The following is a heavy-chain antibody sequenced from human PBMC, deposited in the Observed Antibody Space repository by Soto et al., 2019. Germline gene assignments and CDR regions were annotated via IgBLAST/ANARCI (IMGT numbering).Heavy chain of an antibody. Sequence: QVQLVDSGGGVVQPGRSLRLSCAASGFTFSTYAMHWVRQAPGKGLEWVAFISYDGRSTYSADSVRGRFTISRDNSKNTLYLQMNSLRPEDTAAYYCVREAIDGGSWGVFDYWGQGTLVTVAS. CDR1: GFTFSTYA. CDR3: VREAIDGGSWGVFDY. CDR2: ISYDGRST. V-gene: IGHV3-30*04. J-gene: IGHJ4*02. D-gene: IGHD6-13*01.